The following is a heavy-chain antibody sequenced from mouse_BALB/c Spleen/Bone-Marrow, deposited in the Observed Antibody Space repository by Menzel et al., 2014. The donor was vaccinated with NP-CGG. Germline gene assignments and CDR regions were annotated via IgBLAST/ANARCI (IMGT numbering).Heavy chain of an antibody. V-gene: IGHV1-14*01. CDR3: ARSGRYDGFAY. Sequence: EVKLQESGPELVEPGASVKMSCKASGYTFTSYVMHWVKQKPGQGLEWIGYINPYNDGTKYNEKFKGKATLTSDKSSSTAYMELSSLTSEDSAVYYCARSGRYDGFAYWGQGTLVTVSA. CDR1: GYTFTSYV. CDR2: INPYNDGT. D-gene: IGHD2-14*01. J-gene: IGHJ3*01.